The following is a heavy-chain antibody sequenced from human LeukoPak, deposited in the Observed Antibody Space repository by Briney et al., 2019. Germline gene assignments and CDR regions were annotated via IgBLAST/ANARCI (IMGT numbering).Heavy chain of an antibody. Sequence: ASVKVSCKASGYTFTGYYMHWVRQAPGQGLEWMGWISPHNGYTNYAQALQDRITITTDTSTSTAYLDLRSLRSDDTAVYYCARDLTYYDFWSGYGYWGQGTLVTVSS. V-gene: IGHV1-18*04. CDR3: ARDLTYYDFWSGYGY. CDR1: GYTFTGYY. CDR2: ISPHNGYT. D-gene: IGHD3-3*01. J-gene: IGHJ4*02.